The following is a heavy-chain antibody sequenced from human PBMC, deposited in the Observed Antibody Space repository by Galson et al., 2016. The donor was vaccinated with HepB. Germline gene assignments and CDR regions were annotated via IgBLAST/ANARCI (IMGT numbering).Heavy chain of an antibody. CDR2: INRDGSQK. CDR3: ARDWRPRGANFWYEAFDI. Sequence: SLRLSCAASGFTLNTYWMTWVRQAPGKGLEWVANINRDGSQKHYLDSVDGRSSISRDNARNSLDLQMNSLRDEDTAFYYCARDWRPRGANFWYEAFDIWGPGTTVTVSS. V-gene: IGHV3-7*03. D-gene: IGHD6-13*01. CDR1: GFTLNTYW. J-gene: IGHJ3*02.